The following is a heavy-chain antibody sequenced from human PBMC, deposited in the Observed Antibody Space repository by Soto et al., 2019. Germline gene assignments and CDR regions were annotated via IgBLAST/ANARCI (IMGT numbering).Heavy chain of an antibody. CDR3: ARDLSADTDAFDI. CDR2: INAGNGNT. J-gene: IGHJ3*02. V-gene: IGHV1-3*01. Sequence: SVKVAYKASGYTFTSYAMHWVRQAPGQRLEWMGWINAGNGNTKSSQKFQGRVTITRDTSASTAYMELSSLRSEDTAVYYCARDLSADTDAFDIWGQGTMVTVSS. D-gene: IGHD5-18*01. CDR1: GYTFTSYA.